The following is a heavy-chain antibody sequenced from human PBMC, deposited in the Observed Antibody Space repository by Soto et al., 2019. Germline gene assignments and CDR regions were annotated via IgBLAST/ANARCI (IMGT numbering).Heavy chain of an antibody. CDR3: AKGVVIPTIYYYYYMDV. J-gene: IGHJ6*03. CDR2: ISGSGGST. CDR1: GFTFSSYA. Sequence: GESLKISCAASGFTFSSYAMSWVRQAPGKGLEWVSAISGSGGSTYYADSVKGRFTISRDNSKNTLYLQMNSLRAEDTAVYYCAKGVVIPTIYYYYYMDVWGKGTTVTVSS. V-gene: IGHV3-23*01. D-gene: IGHD3-22*01.